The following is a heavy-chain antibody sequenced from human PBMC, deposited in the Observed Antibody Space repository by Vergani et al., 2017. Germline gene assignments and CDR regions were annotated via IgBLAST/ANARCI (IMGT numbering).Heavy chain of an antibody. V-gene: IGHV3-48*03. D-gene: IGHD4-23*01. CDR3: AKAPYGGNDYWYFDL. J-gene: IGHJ2*01. CDR2: ISSSGSTI. Sequence: EVQLVESGGGLVQPGGSLRLSCAASGFTFSSYEMNWVRQAPGKGLEWVSYISSSGSTIYYADSVKGRFTISRDNAKNSLYLQMNSLRAEDTALYYCAKAPYGGNDYWYFDLWGRGTLVTVSS. CDR1: GFTFSSYE.